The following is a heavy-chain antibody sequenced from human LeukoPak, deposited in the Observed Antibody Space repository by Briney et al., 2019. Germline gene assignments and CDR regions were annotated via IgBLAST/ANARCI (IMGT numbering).Heavy chain of an antibody. CDR1: GFTVSSNY. J-gene: IGHJ4*02. V-gene: IGHV3-66*02. CDR3: TRGPGSTWYSDH. D-gene: IGHD6-13*01. CDR2: IYSGGDT. Sequence: QPGGSLRLSCAASGFTVSSNYMNWVRQAPGKGLEWVSIIYSGGDTYYADSVKGRFTISRDNSKNTLYLQMNNLRADDTAVYYCTRGPGSTWYSDHWGQGTLVTVSS.